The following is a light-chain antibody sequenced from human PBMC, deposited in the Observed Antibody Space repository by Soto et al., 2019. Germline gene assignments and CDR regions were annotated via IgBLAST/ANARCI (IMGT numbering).Light chain of an antibody. J-gene: IGKJ4*01. V-gene: IGKV1-27*01. CDR1: QGISNY. Sequence: DIQMTQSPSSLSASLGDRVTITCRASQGISNYLAWYQQKPGKLPKLLLFGASTLQSGVPARFSGSGSGTLFTLTINGLLPEDFATYYCQQSDRAPLTFGAGTKVEFK. CDR3: QQSDRAPLT. CDR2: GAS.